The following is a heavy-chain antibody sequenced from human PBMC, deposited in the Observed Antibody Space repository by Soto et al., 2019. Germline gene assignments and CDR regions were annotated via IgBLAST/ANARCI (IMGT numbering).Heavy chain of an antibody. J-gene: IGHJ6*02. CDR2: ISYDGSIK. CDR1: GFTFRGYG. CDR3: ANSEYSRYKNIDV. Sequence: QTGGSLRLSCAASGFTFRGYGIHWVRQAPGRGLEWVALISYDGSIKYYADSVRGRFTISRDNSENTLYLQMNSLRAEDTAVYYCANSEYSRYKNIDVWGQGTTVTVSS. V-gene: IGHV3-30*18. D-gene: IGHD5-18*01.